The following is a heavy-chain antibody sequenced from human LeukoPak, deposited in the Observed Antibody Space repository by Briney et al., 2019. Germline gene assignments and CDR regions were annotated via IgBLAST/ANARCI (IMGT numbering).Heavy chain of an antibody. D-gene: IGHD1-26*01. CDR3: ARVPGELLNYFDY. CDR2: ISGSGGST. CDR1: GGSISSYY. Sequence: PSETLSLTCTVSGGSISSYYWSWVRQPPGKGLEWVSAISGSGGSTYYADSVKGRFTISRDNSKNTLYLQMNSLRAEDTAVYYCARVPGELLNYFDYWGQGTLVTVSS. J-gene: IGHJ4*02. V-gene: IGHV3-23*01.